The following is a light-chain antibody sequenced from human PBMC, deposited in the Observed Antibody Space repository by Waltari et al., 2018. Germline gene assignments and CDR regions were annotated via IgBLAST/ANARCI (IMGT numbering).Light chain of an antibody. CDR2: DAS. CDR1: QSISTY. CDR3: HQRGSWPIT. Sequence: VLNQSPATLSLSPGAGATLSCSASQSISTYLAWFQQRPGQAPRLLIYDASNRAAGVPARFSGSGSGTDFTLSISSLEPEDFAVYYCHQRGSWPITFGQGTRLEIK. J-gene: IGKJ5*01. V-gene: IGKV3-11*01.